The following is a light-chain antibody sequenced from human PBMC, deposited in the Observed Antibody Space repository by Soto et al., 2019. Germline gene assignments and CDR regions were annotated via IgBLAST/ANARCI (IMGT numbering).Light chain of an antibody. V-gene: IGKV4-1*01. CDR1: QNNKNY. Sequence: DIVMTQSPDSLAVSLGERATINCKSSQNNKNYLAWYQQKTGQPPKLLIDWASTRASGVPDRFSGSGSGTDFTLTISSLQSEDFAVYYCQQYNNWPPWTFGQGTKVDIK. J-gene: IGKJ1*01. CDR3: QQYNNWPPWT. CDR2: WAS.